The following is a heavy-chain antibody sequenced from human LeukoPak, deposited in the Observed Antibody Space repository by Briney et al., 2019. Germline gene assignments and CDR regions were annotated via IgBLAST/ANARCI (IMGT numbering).Heavy chain of an antibody. CDR2: TIPILGIA. D-gene: IGHD3-3*01. CDR1: GGTFSSYA. J-gene: IGHJ6*02. Sequence: ASVKVSCKASGGTFSSYAIGWVRQAPGQGLEWMGRTIPILGIANYAQKFQGRVTITADKSTSTAYMELSSLRSEDTAVYYCAREVLTIFGDSPYYYYGMDVWGQGTTVTVSS. CDR3: AREVLTIFGDSPYYYYGMDV. V-gene: IGHV1-69*04.